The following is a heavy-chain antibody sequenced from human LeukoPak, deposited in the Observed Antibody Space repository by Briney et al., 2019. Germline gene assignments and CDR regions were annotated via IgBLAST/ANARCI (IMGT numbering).Heavy chain of an antibody. V-gene: IGHV3-11*01. D-gene: IGHD5-18*01. CDR1: GFPFSDHY. CDR3: ARDIDGYSYGDGYFDY. J-gene: IGHJ4*02. CDR2: ISSSGSTI. Sequence: GGSLRLSCAASGFPFSDHYMIWIRQAPGKGLEWVSYISSSGSTIYYADSVKGRFTISRDNAKNSLYLQMNSLRAEDTAVYYCARDIDGYSYGDGYFDYWGQGTLVTVSS.